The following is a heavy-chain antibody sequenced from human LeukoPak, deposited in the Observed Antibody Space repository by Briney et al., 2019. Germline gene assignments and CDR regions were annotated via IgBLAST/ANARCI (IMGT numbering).Heavy chain of an antibody. D-gene: IGHD2-2*01. J-gene: IGHJ6*03. CDR1: GGSISSHY. CDR3: ARDQGCSHTSCLEKYMDV. V-gene: IGHV4-59*11. Sequence: PSETLSLTCTVSGGSISSHYWSWIRQPPGKGPEWIGYVCYSGSTNYNPYLKSRVTISIDPSKTQFSLKLSSVTAADTAVYYCARDQGCSHTSCLEKYMDVWGKGTTVTVSS. CDR2: VCYSGST.